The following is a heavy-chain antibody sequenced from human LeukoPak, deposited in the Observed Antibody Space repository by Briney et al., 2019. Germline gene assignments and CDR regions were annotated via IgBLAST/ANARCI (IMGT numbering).Heavy chain of an antibody. Sequence: SETLSLTCTVSGGSISSSYYYWGWIRQPPGKGLEWIGSIYYSGSTYYNPSLKSRVTISVDTSKNQFSLKLRSVTAADTAVYYCARRTVAGTHNYWGQGTLVTVSS. CDR1: GGSISSSYYY. CDR2: IYYSGST. CDR3: ARRTVAGTHNY. D-gene: IGHD6-19*01. J-gene: IGHJ4*02. V-gene: IGHV4-39*01.